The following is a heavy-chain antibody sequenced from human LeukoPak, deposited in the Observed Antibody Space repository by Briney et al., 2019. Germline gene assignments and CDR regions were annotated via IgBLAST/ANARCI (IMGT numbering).Heavy chain of an antibody. Sequence: GASVKVSCKASGYTFTGYYMHWVRQAPGQGLEWMGIINPSGGSTSYAQKFQGRVTMTRDMSTSTVYMELSSLRSEDTAVYYCARECGGGYIVVVPAAMRGKNNLGSFDYWGQGTLVTVSS. CDR2: INPSGGST. CDR3: ARECGGGYIVVVPAAMRGKNNLGSFDY. J-gene: IGHJ4*02. V-gene: IGHV1-46*01. CDR1: GYTFTGYY. D-gene: IGHD2-2*01.